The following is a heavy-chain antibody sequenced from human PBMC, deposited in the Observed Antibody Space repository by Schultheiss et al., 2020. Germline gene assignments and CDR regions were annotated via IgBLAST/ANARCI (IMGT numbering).Heavy chain of an antibody. CDR2: INHSGST. CDR1: GGSFSGYY. CDR3: VRTGGDSSGYEEYFQY. Sequence: SETLSLTCAVYGGSFSGYYWSWIRQPPGKGLEWIGEINHSGSTYYNPSLKSRITMSVDTSKNQFYLKLSSVTAADTAVYYCVRTGGDSSGYEEYFQYWGQGTLVTVSS. V-gene: IGHV4-34*10. D-gene: IGHD3-22*01. J-gene: IGHJ1*01.